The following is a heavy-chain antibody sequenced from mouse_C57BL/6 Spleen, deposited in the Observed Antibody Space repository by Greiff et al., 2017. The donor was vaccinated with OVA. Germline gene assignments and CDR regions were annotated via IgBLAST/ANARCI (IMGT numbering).Heavy chain of an antibody. CDR2: IYPGSGST. CDR3: ARSGAYSNYVTWFAY. J-gene: IGHJ3*01. CDR1: GYTFTSYW. Sequence: VKLMESGAELVKPGASVKMSCKASGYTFTSYWITWVKQRPGQGLEWIGDIYPGSGSTNYNEKFKSKATLTVDTSSSTAYMQLSSLTSEDSAVYYCARSGAYSNYVTWFAYWGQGTLVTVSA. D-gene: IGHD2-5*01. V-gene: IGHV1-55*01.